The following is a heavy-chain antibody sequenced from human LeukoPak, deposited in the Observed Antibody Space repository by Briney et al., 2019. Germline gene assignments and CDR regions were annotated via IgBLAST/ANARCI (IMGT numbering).Heavy chain of an antibody. D-gene: IGHD3-9*01. J-gene: IGHJ6*03. CDR3: ARGGLVYDVLTGAFYYYYYMDV. CDR1: GFTFDDYG. CDR2: IDWNGNST. V-gene: IGHV3-20*04. Sequence: GGSLRLSCAASGFTFDDYGLTWIRQTPEKGLEWVSSIDWNGNSTGYADSVRGRFTISRDNAKNSLYLQMNSLRAEDTALYYCARGGLVYDVLTGAFYYYYYMDVWGKGTTVTVSS.